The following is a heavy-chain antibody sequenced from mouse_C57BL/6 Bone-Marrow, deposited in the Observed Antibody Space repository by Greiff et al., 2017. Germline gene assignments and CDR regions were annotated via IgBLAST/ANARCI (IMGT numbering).Heavy chain of an antibody. CDR2: IDPSDSET. J-gene: IGHJ2*01. D-gene: IGHD1-1*01. Sequence: QVQLKQPGAELVRPGSSVKLSCKASGYTFTSYWMHWVKQRPIQGLEWIGNIDPSDSETHYNQKFKDKATLTVDKSSSTAYMQLSSLTSEDSAVYYCARDSYRRLDYWGQGTTLTVSS. CDR3: ARDSYRRLDY. V-gene: IGHV1-52*01. CDR1: GYTFTSYW.